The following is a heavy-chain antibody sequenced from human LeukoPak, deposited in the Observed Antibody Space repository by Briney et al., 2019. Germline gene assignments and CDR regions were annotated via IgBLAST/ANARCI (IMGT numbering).Heavy chain of an antibody. CDR3: ATTRPDYYYGSGSSVWFDP. Sequence: SETLSLTCAVYGGSFSGYYWSWIRQPPGKGLEWIGEINHSGSTNYNPSLTSRVTISVDTSKNQFSLKLSSVTAADTAVYYCATTRPDYYYGSGSSVWFDPWGQGTLVTVSS. V-gene: IGHV4-34*01. CDR1: GGSFSGYY. CDR2: INHSGST. J-gene: IGHJ5*02. D-gene: IGHD3-10*01.